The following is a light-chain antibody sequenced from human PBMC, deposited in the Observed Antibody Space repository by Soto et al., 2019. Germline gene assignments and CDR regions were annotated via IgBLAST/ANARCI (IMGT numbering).Light chain of an antibody. CDR3: QSFDNSLSGVV. CDR1: SSNIGADYD. V-gene: IGLV1-40*01. Sequence: QSVLTQPPSVSGAPGQRVTISCSGSSSNIGADYDVHWYQRIPGAAPKLLIYGNTNRPSGVPDRFSGSKSDTSASLAITGLQPDDEADYFCQSFDNSLSGVVFGGGTKVTVL. CDR2: GNT. J-gene: IGLJ3*02.